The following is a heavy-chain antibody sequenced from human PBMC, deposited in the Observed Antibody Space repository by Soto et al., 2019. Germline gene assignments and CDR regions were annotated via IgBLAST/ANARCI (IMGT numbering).Heavy chain of an antibody. CDR2: ISAYNGNT. Sequence: GASVKVPCKASGYTFTSYGISWPRQAPGQGLERMGWISAYNGNTNYAQKLQGRVTMTTDTSTSTAYMELRSLRSDDTAVYYCARADSDDGDYLSNYWGQGTLVTVSS. D-gene: IGHD4-17*01. CDR3: ARADSDDGDYLSNY. V-gene: IGHV1-18*01. J-gene: IGHJ4*02. CDR1: GYTFTSYG.